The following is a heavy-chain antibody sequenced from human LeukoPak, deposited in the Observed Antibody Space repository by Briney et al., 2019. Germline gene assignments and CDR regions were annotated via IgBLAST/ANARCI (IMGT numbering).Heavy chain of an antibody. Sequence: PSGTLSLTCAVSGGSISSSNWWSWVRQPPGKGLEWIGEIYHSGSTNYNPSLKSRVTISVDTSKNQFSLKLSSVTAADTAVYYCARGTYGSGSPDYWGQGTLVTVSS. D-gene: IGHD3-10*01. J-gene: IGHJ4*02. CDR2: IYHSGST. V-gene: IGHV4-4*02. CDR1: GGSISSSNW. CDR3: ARGTYGSGSPDY.